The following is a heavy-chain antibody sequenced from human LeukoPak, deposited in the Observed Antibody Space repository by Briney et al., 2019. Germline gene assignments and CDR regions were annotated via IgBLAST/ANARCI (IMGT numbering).Heavy chain of an antibody. CDR3: AREDHSNYNY. Sequence: ASVKVSCKASGYTFTSYAVHWLRQVPGQRLEWMGWINVDYGNTRYSQKFQGRITLTTDSATNTAYMELRSLTSDDTAVYYCAREDHSNYNYWGQGTLVTVSS. CDR2: INVDYGNT. D-gene: IGHD4-11*01. J-gene: IGHJ4*02. V-gene: IGHV1-3*01. CDR1: GYTFTSYA.